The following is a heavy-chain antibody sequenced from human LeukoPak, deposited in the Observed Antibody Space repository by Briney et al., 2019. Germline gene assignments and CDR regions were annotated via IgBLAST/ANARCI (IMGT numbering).Heavy chain of an antibody. CDR1: GFTFSSYW. Sequence: GGSLRLSCAAYGFTFSSYWMHWVRQAPGKGLVWVSRINSDGSTTNYADSVKGRFTISRDNAKNTLYLQMNSLRAEDTAVYYCARRSSGSPPYYFDYWGQGTLVTVSS. D-gene: IGHD1-26*01. CDR2: INSDGSTT. V-gene: IGHV3-74*01. CDR3: ARRSSGSPPYYFDY. J-gene: IGHJ4*02.